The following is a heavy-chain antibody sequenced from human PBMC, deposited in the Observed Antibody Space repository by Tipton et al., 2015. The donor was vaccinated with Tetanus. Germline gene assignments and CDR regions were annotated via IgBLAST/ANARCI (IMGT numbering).Heavy chain of an antibody. CDR2: IYPDDSDT. CDR3: ARGSGRYPYYYGRDV. D-gene: IGHD6-19*01. CDR1: GDSFSTYW. Sequence: VQLVQSGAEVKKPGESLKISCKGSGDSFSTYWIGWVRQMPGKGLEWMGIIYPDDSDTRYSPSFQGQVTHSADKSISTTYLQWSSLKASGAAMYNWARGSGRYPYYYGRDVWGHGTTVGVSS. V-gene: IGHV5-51*01. J-gene: IGHJ6*02.